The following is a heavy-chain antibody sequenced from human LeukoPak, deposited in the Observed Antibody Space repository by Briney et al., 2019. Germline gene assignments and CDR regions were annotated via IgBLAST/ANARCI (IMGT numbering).Heavy chain of an antibody. D-gene: IGHD7-27*01. CDR3: ARARQNWGYYYYMDV. V-gene: IGHV4-39*07. CDR2: IYYSGST. CDR1: GGSISSSSYY. Sequence: SETLSLTCTVSGGSISSSSYYWGWIRQPPGKRLEWIGSIYYSGSTYYNPSLKSRVTISVDTSKNQFSLKLSSVTAADTAVYYCARARQNWGYYYYMDVWGKGTTVTVSS. J-gene: IGHJ6*03.